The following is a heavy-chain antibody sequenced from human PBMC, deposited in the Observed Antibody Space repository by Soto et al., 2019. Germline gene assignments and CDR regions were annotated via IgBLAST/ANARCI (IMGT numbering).Heavy chain of an antibody. V-gene: IGHV4-34*01. CDR2: INHSGST. CDR1: GGTFSGYY. CDR3: ARGQSSLLLDC. D-gene: IGHD2-8*02. J-gene: IGHJ4*02. Sequence: SETLSLTCAVYGGTFSGYYWSWIRQPPGKGLEWIGEINHSGSTNYNPSLKSRVTISVDTSKNQFSLKLSSVTAADTAVYYCARGQSSLLLDCWGQGVLVTVSS.